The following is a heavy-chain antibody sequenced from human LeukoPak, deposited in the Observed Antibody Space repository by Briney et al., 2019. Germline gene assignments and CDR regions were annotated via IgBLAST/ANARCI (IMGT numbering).Heavy chain of an antibody. V-gene: IGHV3-21*06. D-gene: IGHD2-21*02. CDR2: ISGSGSYI. CDR1: GFTFSTYG. J-gene: IGHJ4*02. CDR3: ARSQGTLTSPFDY. Sequence: PGGSLRLSCAASGFTFSTYGMNWVRQAPGKGLEWVSYISGSGSYIYYADSLKGRFTVSRDNTNNSVYLQMNSLRAEDTSVYYCARSQGTLTSPFDYWGQGSLVTVSS.